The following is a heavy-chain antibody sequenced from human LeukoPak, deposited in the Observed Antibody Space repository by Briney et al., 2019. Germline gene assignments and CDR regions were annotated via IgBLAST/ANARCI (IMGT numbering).Heavy chain of an antibody. D-gene: IGHD2-2*01. CDR3: ARAVSCSSTSCYTYYYYGMDV. V-gene: IGHV4-30-4*01. CDR2: IYYSGST. CDR1: GGSISSGDYY. J-gene: IGHJ6*02. Sequence: SETLSLTCTVSGGSISSGDYYRSWIRQPPGKGLEWIGYIYYSGSTYYNPSLKSRVTISVDTSKNQFSLKLSSVTAADTAVYYCARAVSCSSTSCYTYYYYGMDVWGQGTTVTVSS.